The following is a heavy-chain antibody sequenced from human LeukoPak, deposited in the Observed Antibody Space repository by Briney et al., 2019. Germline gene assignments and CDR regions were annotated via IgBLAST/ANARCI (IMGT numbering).Heavy chain of an antibody. CDR1: GFTFRNYE. V-gene: IGHV3-48*03. Sequence: GESLRLSCAASGFTFRNYEMNWVRQAPGKGLEWVSYISNSGANIFYADSVKGRFTVSRDNAKNSLFLQMNSLRPEDTAVYYCARDAHSGDGWGQGTLVTVSS. D-gene: IGHD6-25*01. J-gene: IGHJ4*02. CDR3: ARDAHSGDG. CDR2: ISNSGANI.